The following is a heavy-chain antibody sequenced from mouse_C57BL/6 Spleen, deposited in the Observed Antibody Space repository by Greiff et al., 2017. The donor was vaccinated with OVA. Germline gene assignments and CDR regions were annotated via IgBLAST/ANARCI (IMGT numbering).Heavy chain of an antibody. CDR2: IRSKSNNYAT. CDR1: GFSFNTYA. J-gene: IGHJ4*01. Sequence: EVQGVESGGGLVQPKGSLKLSCAASGFSFNTYAMNWVRQAPGKGLEWVARIRSKSNNYATYYADSVKDRFTISRDDSESMLYLQMNNLKTEDTAMYYCVRGDTTDYAMDYWGQGTSVTVSS. V-gene: IGHV10-1*01. CDR3: VRGDTTDYAMDY. D-gene: IGHD1-1*01.